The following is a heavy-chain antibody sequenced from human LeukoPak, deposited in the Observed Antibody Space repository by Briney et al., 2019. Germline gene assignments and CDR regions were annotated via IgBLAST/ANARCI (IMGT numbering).Heavy chain of an antibody. CDR1: GFTFSTYS. Sequence: GGPLRLSCAASGFTFSTYSMNWVRQASGKGLEWVSSISSTSSYIYYADSVKGRFTISRDNAQKSLYLQMNSLRAEDTAVYYCARVGYSSGWYFDYWGQGTLVTVSS. J-gene: IGHJ4*02. CDR3: ARVGYSSGWYFDY. D-gene: IGHD6-19*01. CDR2: ISSTSSYI. V-gene: IGHV3-21*01.